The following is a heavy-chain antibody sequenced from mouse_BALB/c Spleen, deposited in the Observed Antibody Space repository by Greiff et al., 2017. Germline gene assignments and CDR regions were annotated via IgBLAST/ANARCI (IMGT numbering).Heavy chain of an antibody. CDR1: GFAFSSYD. D-gene: IGHD1-2*01. V-gene: IGHV5-12-1*01. CDR2: ISSGGGST. J-gene: IGHJ4*01. CDR3: ARHLLRLRYYAMDY. Sequence: EVKLMESGGGLVKPGGSLKLSCAASGFAFSSYDMSWVRQTPEKRLEWVAYISSGGGSTYYPDTVKGRFTISRDNAKNTLYLQMSSLKSEDTAMYYCARHLLRLRYYAMDYWGQGTSVTVSS.